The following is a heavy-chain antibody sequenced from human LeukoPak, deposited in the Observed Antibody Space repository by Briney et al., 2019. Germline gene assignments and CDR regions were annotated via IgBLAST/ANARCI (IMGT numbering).Heavy chain of an antibody. V-gene: IGHV3-48*01. CDR1: GFTFSSYS. D-gene: IGHD3-16*02. J-gene: IGHJ4*02. Sequence: GGSVRLSCAASGFTFSSYSMNWVRQAPGKGLEWVSYISSSSSTIYYADSVKGRFTISRDNAKNSLYLQMNSLRAEDTAVYYCARGGAYYDYVWGSYRSPSFDYWGQGTLVTVSS. CDR3: ARGGAYYDYVWGSYRSPSFDY. CDR2: ISSSSSTI.